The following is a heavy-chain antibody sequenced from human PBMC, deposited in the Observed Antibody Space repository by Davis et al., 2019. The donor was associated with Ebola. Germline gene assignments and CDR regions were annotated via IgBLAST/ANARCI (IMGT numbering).Heavy chain of an antibody. CDR1: GFTFSSYA. CDR2: ISYDGSNK. Sequence: PGGSLRLSCAASGFTFSSYAMHWVRQAPGKGLEWVAVISYDGSNKYYADSVKGRFTISRDNSKNTLYLQMNSLRAEDTAVYYCARGMSGMGLQLWQSDIAVAGTGFDYWGQGTLVTVSS. V-gene: IGHV3-30-3*01. CDR3: ARGMSGMGLQLWQSDIAVAGTGFDY. D-gene: IGHD6-19*01. J-gene: IGHJ4*02.